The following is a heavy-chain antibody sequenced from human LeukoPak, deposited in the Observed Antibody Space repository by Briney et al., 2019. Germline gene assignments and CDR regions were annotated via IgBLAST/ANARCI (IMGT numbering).Heavy chain of an antibody. Sequence: WASVKVSCKASGYTFTSYGISWVRQAPGQGLEWMGWISAYNGNTNYAQKLQGRVTMTTDTSTSTAYMELRSLRSDDTAVYYCARDLRAVATGWFDPWGQGTLDTVSS. CDR3: ARDLRAVATGWFDP. CDR2: ISAYNGNT. D-gene: IGHD5-12*01. CDR1: GYTFTSYG. V-gene: IGHV1-18*01. J-gene: IGHJ5*02.